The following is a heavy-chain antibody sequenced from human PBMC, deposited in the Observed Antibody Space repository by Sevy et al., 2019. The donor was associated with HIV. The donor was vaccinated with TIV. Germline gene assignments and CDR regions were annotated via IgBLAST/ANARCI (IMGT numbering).Heavy chain of an antibody. J-gene: IGHJ6*02. Sequence: SETLSLTCTVSRGSISSYYWSWIRQPAGKGLEWIGRIYTSGSTNYNPSLKSRVTMSVDTSKNQFSLKLSSVTAADTAVYYCARDSYGSSSWYHYGMDVWGQGTTVTVSS. CDR2: IYTSGST. V-gene: IGHV4-4*07. D-gene: IGHD6-13*01. CDR1: RGSISSYY. CDR3: ARDSYGSSSWYHYGMDV.